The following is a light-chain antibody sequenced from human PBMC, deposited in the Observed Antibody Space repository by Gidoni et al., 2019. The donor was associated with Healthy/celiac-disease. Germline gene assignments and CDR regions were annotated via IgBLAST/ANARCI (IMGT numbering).Light chain of an antibody. Sequence: EIVLTPSPGTLSLSPGDRATLSCRASQSVSSSYLAWYQQKPGQAPRLLIYGASSRATGIPDRFSGSGAGTDFTLTISRLEPEDVAVYYCQQYGSSPRTFGQGTKVEIK. CDR3: QQYGSSPRT. V-gene: IGKV3-20*01. CDR1: QSVSSSY. CDR2: GAS. J-gene: IGKJ1*01.